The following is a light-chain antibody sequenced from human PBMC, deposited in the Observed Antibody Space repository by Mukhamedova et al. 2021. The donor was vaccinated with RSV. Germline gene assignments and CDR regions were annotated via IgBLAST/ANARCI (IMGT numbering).Light chain of an antibody. CDR3: QQYSDLPRT. CDR2: DVS. V-gene: IGKV1-33*01. J-gene: IGKJ3*01. Sequence: WYQRRVHGKAPKVLIYDVSNLEAGVPSRFSGSGSGTHFTFTINSLQPEDIATYYCQQYSDLPRTIGPGTKVDIK.